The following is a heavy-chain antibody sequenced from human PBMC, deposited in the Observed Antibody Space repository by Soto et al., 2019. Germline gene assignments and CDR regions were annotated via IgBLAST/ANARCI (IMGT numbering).Heavy chain of an antibody. Sequence: SLKISCKGSGYSFTSYWISWVRQMPGKGLEWMGRIDPSDSYTNYSPSFQGHVTISADKSISTAYLQWSSLKASDTAMYYCARSPPYYDFWSGPTLTNWLDPCGQGTLFTVSS. D-gene: IGHD3-3*01. CDR2: IDPSDSYT. CDR1: GYSFTSYW. J-gene: IGHJ5*02. CDR3: ARSPPYYDFWSGPTLTNWLDP. V-gene: IGHV5-10-1*01.